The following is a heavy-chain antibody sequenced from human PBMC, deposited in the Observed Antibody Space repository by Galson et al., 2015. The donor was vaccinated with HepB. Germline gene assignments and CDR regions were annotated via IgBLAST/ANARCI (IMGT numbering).Heavy chain of an antibody. CDR1: GYTFTSYG. Sequence: SVKVSCKASGYTFTSYGISWVRQAPGQGLEWMGWISAYNGNTNYAQKLQGRVTMTTDTSTSTAYMELRSLRSDDTAVYYCARDVVGDIVVVVAARTENWFDPCGQGTLVTVSS. V-gene: IGHV1-18*04. CDR3: ARDVVGDIVVVVAARTENWFDP. D-gene: IGHD2-15*01. CDR2: ISAYNGNT. J-gene: IGHJ5*02.